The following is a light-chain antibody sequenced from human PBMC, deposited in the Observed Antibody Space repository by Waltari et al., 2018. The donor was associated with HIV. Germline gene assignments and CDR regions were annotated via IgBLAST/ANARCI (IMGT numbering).Light chain of an antibody. CDR3: QTWTTGIDV. V-gene: IGLV4-69*01. J-gene: IGLJ6*01. CDR1: SGHSSYA. CDR2: LNSDGSH. Sequence: PSASASLGASVKLTCTLSSGHSSYAIAWHQQPQGKAPRYLMRLNSDGSHSKGDGIPDRFSGSSSGAERYLTISNLQSEDEADYYCQTWTTGIDVFGSGTKLTVL.